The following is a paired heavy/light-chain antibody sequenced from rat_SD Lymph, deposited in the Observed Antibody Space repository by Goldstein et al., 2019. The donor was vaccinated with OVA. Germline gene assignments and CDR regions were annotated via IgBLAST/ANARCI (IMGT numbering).Heavy chain of an antibody. Sequence: EVQLVESGGGLVQPGRSLKLSCAASEFIFNNYYMAWVRQAPTKGLEWVAYISAGGGSTRYRDSVKGRFTISRDHAESTLYLQMDSLRSDDTATYYCTTLTSVGAYWGQGTLVTVSS. CDR2: ISAGGGST. V-gene: IGHV5-27*01. D-gene: IGHD1-8*01. J-gene: IGHJ3*01. CDR1: EFIFNNYY. CDR3: TTLTSVGAY.
Light chain of an antibody. Sequence: DIVLTQSPALAVSLGQRATISCRASQSVSTSSYNFMHWYQQKPGQQPKLLIYDASNLASSIPARFSGSGSGTDFTLTINPVQADDIATYYCQQSRELPLTFGSGTKLEIK. V-gene: IGKV3S13*01. J-gene: IGKJ5*01. CDR1: QSVSTSSYNF. CDR2: DAS. CDR3: QQSRELPLT.